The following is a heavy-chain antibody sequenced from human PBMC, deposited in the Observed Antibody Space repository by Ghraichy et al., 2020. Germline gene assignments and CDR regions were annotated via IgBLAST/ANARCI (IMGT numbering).Heavy chain of an antibody. CDR3: VKDVSPYYYAAGTRDS. CDR2: INFNSGDM. D-gene: IGHD3-10*01. J-gene: IGHJ4*02. CDR1: GFTFKDHA. Sequence: SRRLSCSASGFTFKDHAMHWVRQPPGKGLEWVAGINFNSGDMGYADSVKGRFTISRDNDQNSLYLEMNSLRDEDTALYFCVKDVSPYYYAAGTRDSWGQGTLVNVSS. V-gene: IGHV3-9*01.